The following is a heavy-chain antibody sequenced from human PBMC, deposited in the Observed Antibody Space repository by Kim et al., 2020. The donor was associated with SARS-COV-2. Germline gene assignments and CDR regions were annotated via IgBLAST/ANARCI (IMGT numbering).Heavy chain of an antibody. V-gene: IGHV1-3*01. Sequence: ASVKVSCKTSGYDFIHHSVHWLRQAPGQGLEWMGWINGGNGNTKFSPLFLGRLSISRDTSANTAYMDLNNLTSGDTGKYYCAREDKWRVGARDHWGQGELVTV. CDR3: AREDKWRVGARDH. CDR2: INGGNGNT. D-gene: IGHD3-16*01. J-gene: IGHJ1*01. CDR1: GYDFIHHS.